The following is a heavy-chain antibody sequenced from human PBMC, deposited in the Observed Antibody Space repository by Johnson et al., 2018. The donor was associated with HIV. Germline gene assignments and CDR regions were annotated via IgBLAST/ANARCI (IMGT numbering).Heavy chain of an antibody. J-gene: IGHJ3*01. CDR3: ARDAKSSTWSPDGTDAFDV. CDR1: GFTFSNYA. V-gene: IGHV3-64*01. Sequence: VQLVESGGGLVQPGGSVRLSCAASGFTFSNYAMHWVRQAPGKGLEYVSAISTNGFLTYYANSVKGRFTISRDNSKNTLFLQMGSLRPEDMAVDYCARDAKSSTWSPDGTDAFDVWGQGTMVTVSS. CDR2: ISTNGFLT. D-gene: IGHD1-1*01.